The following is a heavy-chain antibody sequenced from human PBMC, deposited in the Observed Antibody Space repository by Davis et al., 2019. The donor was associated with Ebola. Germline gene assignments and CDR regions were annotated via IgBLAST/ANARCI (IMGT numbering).Heavy chain of an antibody. CDR1: GYTFTSYA. D-gene: IGHD6-6*01. Sequence: ASVKVSCKASGYTFTSYAMHWVRQAPGQRLEWMGWINAGNGNTKYSQKFQGRVTITRDTSASTAYMELSSLRSEDTAVYYCARSYSSSYKFDYWGQGTLVTVSS. CDR2: INAGNGNT. V-gene: IGHV1-3*01. CDR3: ARSYSSSYKFDY. J-gene: IGHJ4*02.